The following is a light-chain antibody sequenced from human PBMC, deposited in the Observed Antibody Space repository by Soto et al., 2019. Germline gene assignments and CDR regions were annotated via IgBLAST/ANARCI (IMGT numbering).Light chain of an antibody. CDR3: QQYNNWPRT. J-gene: IGKJ1*01. V-gene: IGKV3-15*01. CDR2: GAS. Sequence: DIVLTQSPSPLSASPGDRATLSCRASQSVSNYLDWYRQKPGQAPRLLIYGASTRATGIPARFSGSGSGTEFTLTISSLQSEDFAVYYCQQYNNWPRTFGQGTKVEIK. CDR1: QSVSNY.